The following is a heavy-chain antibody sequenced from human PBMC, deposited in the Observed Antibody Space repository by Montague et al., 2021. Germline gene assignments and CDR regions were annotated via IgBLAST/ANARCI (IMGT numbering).Heavy chain of an antibody. CDR3: VRDLNWAVDY. J-gene: IGHJ4*02. Sequence: SLRLSCAAPGFSFSSLWMHWVRQAPGKGLVWDSQITSDGSDTNYADSVRGRFTISRDNAKNTLYLQMSSLRAEDTALYYCVRDLNWAVDYWGQGTLVTVSS. CDR2: ITSDGSDT. CDR1: GFSFSSLW. D-gene: IGHD7-27*01. V-gene: IGHV3-74*01.